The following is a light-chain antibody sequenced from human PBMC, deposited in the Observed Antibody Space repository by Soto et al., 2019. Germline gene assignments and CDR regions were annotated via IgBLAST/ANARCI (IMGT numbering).Light chain of an antibody. CDR1: QNLLYSNGYNY. J-gene: IGKJ1*01. CDR3: MQNIDIPWS. Sequence: DVVMTQSPLSLSVTPGERASISCRASQNLLYSNGYNYLDWYLQKPGQSPQLLIYMGSNRAPGVPDRFSGSGSGTDFSLKISRVEAEDVGVYYCMQNIDIPWSFGQGTKVEI. CDR2: MGS. V-gene: IGKV2-28*01.